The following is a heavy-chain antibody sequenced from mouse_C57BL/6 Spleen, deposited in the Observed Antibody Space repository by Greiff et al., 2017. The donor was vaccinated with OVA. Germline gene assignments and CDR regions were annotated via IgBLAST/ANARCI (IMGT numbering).Heavy chain of an antibody. CDR3: ARSGSSFFAY. Sequence: EVQLQQSGPELVKPGASVKISCKASGYSFTGYYMNWVKQSPEKSLEWIGEINPSTGGTTYNQKFKAKATLTVDKSSSTAYMQLKSLTSEDSAVYYCARSGSSFFAYWGQGTLVTVSA. J-gene: IGHJ3*01. CDR2: INPSTGGT. CDR1: GYSFTGYY. D-gene: IGHD1-1*01. V-gene: IGHV1-42*01.